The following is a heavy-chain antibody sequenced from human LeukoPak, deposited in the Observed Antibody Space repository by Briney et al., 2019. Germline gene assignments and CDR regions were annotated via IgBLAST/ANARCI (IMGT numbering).Heavy chain of an antibody. V-gene: IGHV3-21*04. Sequence: GGSLRLSCAASGFTFSDHSMNWVRQAPGKGLEWVSYISGSSNYINYADSVKGRFTISRDNAKNSLYLQMNSLRAEDTAVYYCARNLGLYDNSGYYDWGQGTLVTVSS. D-gene: IGHD3-22*01. CDR3: ARNLGLYDNSGYYD. J-gene: IGHJ4*02. CDR1: GFTFSDHS. CDR2: ISGSSNYI.